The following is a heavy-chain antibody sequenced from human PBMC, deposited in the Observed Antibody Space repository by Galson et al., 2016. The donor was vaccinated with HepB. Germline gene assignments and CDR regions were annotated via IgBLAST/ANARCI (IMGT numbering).Heavy chain of an antibody. V-gene: IGHV4-39*01. CDR2: IFYSGNT. J-gene: IGHJ3*02. Sequence: SETLSLTCAVSGGSISSSSHSWDWIRQPPGKGLEWIGTIFYSGNTDYNPSLKSRVTMSFDASKNQFSLKLRSVTAADTAVYYCARPQSWSFRGLMRNPFHIWGQGTPVAVSS. D-gene: IGHD3-16*01. CDR3: ARPQSWSFRGLMRNPFHI. CDR1: GGSISSSSHS.